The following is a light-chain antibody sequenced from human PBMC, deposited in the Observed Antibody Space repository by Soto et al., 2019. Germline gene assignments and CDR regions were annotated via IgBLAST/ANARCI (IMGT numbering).Light chain of an antibody. CDR2: EGS. CDR3: SSYRTGGPFV. V-gene: IGLV2-14*02. J-gene: IGLJ1*01. Sequence: QSALTQPASVSGSPGQSITISCTGTSSDVGSYNLVSWYQQHPGKAPKLMIYEGSKRPSGVSHRFSGSKSGNTASLTISGLQAEDEADYYCSSYRTGGPFVFGTGTKLTVL. CDR1: SSDVGSYNL.